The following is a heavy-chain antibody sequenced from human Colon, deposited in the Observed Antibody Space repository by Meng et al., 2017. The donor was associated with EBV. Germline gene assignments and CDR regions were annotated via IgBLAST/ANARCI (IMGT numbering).Heavy chain of an antibody. J-gene: IGHJ4*02. CDR1: GGAVSSGGYY. Sequence: VKLQDSGRGLVKPSQTLSLPCTVSGGAVSSGGYYWTWIRQHPGKGLEWFGHIYYSGSTFSNPSLKRRVIISIDTSKNQFSLNLRSVTAADTAVYYCARVSSGWDYFDYWGQGTLVTVSS. V-gene: IGHV4-31*03. CDR2: IYYSGST. CDR3: ARVSSGWDYFDY. D-gene: IGHD6-19*01.